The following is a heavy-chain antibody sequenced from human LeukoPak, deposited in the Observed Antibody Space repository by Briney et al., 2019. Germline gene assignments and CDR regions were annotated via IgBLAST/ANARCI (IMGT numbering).Heavy chain of an antibody. V-gene: IGHV3-48*03. Sequence: GGSLRLSCAASGFTFSSYEMNWVRQAPGKGLEWVSYISSSGSTIYYADSVKGRFTISRDNSKNTLYLQMNSLRSEDTAIYYCARGGVATVHFYFDYWGQGALVTVSS. D-gene: IGHD5-12*01. J-gene: IGHJ4*02. CDR2: ISSSGSTI. CDR3: ARGGVATVHFYFDY. CDR1: GFTFSSYE.